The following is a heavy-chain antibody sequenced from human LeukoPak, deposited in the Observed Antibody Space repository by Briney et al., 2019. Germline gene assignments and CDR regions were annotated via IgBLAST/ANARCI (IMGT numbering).Heavy chain of an antibody. V-gene: IGHV3-48*01. J-gene: IGHJ4*02. D-gene: IGHD3-3*01. CDR2: TSSSSSTI. Sequence: GGSLRLSCAASGFTLRSYAMNWVRQAPGKGLEWVSYTSSSSSTIYYADSVKDRFTISRDNAKNSLYLQMNSLRAEDTAVYYCARDIYAATYYDFWSGDSVFDYWGQGTLVTVSS. CDR1: GFTLRSYA. CDR3: ARDIYAATYYDFWSGDSVFDY.